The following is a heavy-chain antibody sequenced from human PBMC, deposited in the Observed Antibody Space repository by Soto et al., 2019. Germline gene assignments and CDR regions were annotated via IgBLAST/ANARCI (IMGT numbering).Heavy chain of an antibody. CDR2: ISAYNGNT. Sequence: ASVKVSCKASGYTFTSYGISWVRQAPGQGLEWMGWISAYNGNTNYAQKLQGRVTMTTDTSTSTAYMELRSLRSDDTAVYYCARDYYDFWSGSYNWFDPWGQGTLVTVYS. D-gene: IGHD3-3*01. CDR3: ARDYYDFWSGSYNWFDP. CDR1: GYTFTSYG. V-gene: IGHV1-18*01. J-gene: IGHJ5*02.